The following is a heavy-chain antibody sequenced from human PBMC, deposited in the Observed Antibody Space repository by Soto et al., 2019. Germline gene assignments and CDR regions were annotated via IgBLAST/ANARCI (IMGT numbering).Heavy chain of an antibody. V-gene: IGHV4-59*01. CDR2: IYYSGDT. CDR3: ARDTRYGVLDY. Sequence: SETLSLTCTVSGGSISSYYWSWIRQPPGKGLEWIGYIYYSGDTNYNPSLKSRVTISVDTSKNQFSLSLSSLTAADTAVYYCARDTRYGVLDYWGQGTLVTVSS. J-gene: IGHJ4*02. D-gene: IGHD4-17*01. CDR1: GGSISSYY.